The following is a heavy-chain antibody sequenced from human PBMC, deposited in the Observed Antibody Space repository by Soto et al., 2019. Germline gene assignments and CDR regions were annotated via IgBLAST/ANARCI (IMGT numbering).Heavy chain of an antibody. CDR1: GYSFTSYW. J-gene: IGHJ6*02. CDR3: ARQGGAAHNYYYYGMYV. D-gene: IGHD6-13*01. V-gene: IGHV5-51*01. Sequence: VESLKISCKGSGYSFTSYWIGWVRQMPGKGLEWMGIIYPGDSDTRYSPSFQGQVTISADKSISTAYLQWSSLKASDTAMYYCARQGGAAHNYYYYGMYVWGQGTTVTVSS. CDR2: IYPGDSDT.